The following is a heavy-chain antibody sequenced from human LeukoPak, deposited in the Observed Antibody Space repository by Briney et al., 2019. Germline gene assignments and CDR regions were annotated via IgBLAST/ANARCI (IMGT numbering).Heavy chain of an antibody. Sequence: SETLSLTCTVSGVSISSNIYYWGWIRQPPGKGLEWIGSINYSGSTYYNPSLNSRVTISVDTSKNQFSLKLSSVTAADTAVYYSARHKDNYGDYGINWFDPWGQGTLVTVSS. CDR2: INYSGST. V-gene: IGHV4-39*01. CDR1: GVSISSNIYY. D-gene: IGHD4-17*01. J-gene: IGHJ5*02. CDR3: ARHKDNYGDYGINWFDP.